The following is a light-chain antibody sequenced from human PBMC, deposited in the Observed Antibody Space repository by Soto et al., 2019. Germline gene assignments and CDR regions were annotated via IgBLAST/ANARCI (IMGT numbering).Light chain of an antibody. J-gene: IGKJ1*01. Sequence: DFQMTQSPSTLSASVGDRFTITCRASQNIRSRLAWFQQKPGKAPKLLIYDASSLESGVPQRFSGSGSGTEFTITISSLQTDDFSTYDCQQYHSYWTFGQGTKVE. CDR1: QNIRSR. CDR2: DAS. V-gene: IGKV1-5*01. CDR3: QQYHSYWT.